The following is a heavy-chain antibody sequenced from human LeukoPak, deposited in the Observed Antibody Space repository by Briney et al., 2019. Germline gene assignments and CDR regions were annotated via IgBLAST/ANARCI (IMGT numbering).Heavy chain of an antibody. J-gene: IGHJ3*02. D-gene: IGHD3-22*01. CDR1: GFTFSSYA. V-gene: IGHV3-23*01. CDR3: ARYYYDSSGYLSDAFDI. CDR2: ISGSGGST. Sequence: PGGSLRLSCAASGFTFSSYAMSWVRQAPGKGLEWVSAISGSGGSTYYADSVKGRFTISRDNSKNTLYLQMNSLRAEDTAVYYCARYYYDSSGYLSDAFDIWGQGTMVTVSS.